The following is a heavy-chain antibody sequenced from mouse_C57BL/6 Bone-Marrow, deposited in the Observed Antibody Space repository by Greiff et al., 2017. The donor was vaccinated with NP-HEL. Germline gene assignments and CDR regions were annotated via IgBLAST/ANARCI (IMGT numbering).Heavy chain of an antibody. J-gene: IGHJ1*03. V-gene: IGHV10-1*01. CDR1: GFSFNTYA. D-gene: IGHD1-1*01. Sequence: EVHLVESGGGLVQPKGSLKLSCAASGFSFNTYAMNWVRQAPGKGLEWVARIRSKSNNYATYYADSVKDRFTISRDDSESMLYLQMNNLKTEDTAMYYCVRQYYGRYWYFDVWGTGTTVTVSS. CDR3: VRQYYGRYWYFDV. CDR2: IRSKSNNYAT.